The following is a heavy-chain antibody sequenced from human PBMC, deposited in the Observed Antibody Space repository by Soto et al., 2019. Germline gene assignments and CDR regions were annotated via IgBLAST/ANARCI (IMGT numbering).Heavy chain of an antibody. CDR2: ISAYNGST. CDR3: ERRHDYGDYVGWFEP. D-gene: IGHD4-17*01. V-gene: IGHV1-18*01. J-gene: IGHJ5*02. Sequence: ASVKVSCKASGDTFTSYGISWVRQAPGQGLEWMGWISAYNGSTNYAQKLQGRVTMTTDTSTSTAYMELRSLRSDDTAVYYCERRHDYGDYVGWFEPWGQGTLVTVSS. CDR1: GDTFTSYG.